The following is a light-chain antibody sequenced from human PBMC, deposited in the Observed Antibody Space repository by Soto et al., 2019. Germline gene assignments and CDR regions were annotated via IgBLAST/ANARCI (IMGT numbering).Light chain of an antibody. J-gene: IGKJ5*01. Sequence: EIVLTQSPGTLSLSPGEIATLSCRASQSVSSSYLAWYQQKPGQAPRLLIYDASNRATGIPARFSGSGSGTDFTLTITRLEPEDFALYYCQQYGGSPITFGLGTRLEI. CDR2: DAS. CDR3: QQYGGSPIT. V-gene: IGKV3-20*01. CDR1: QSVSSSY.